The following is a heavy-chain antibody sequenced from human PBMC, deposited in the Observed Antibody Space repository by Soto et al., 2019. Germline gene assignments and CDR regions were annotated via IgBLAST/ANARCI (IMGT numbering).Heavy chain of an antibody. J-gene: IGHJ4*02. D-gene: IGHD4-17*01. V-gene: IGHV3-30-3*01. CDR3: ARGGGPFMNSVTNPFDY. CDR2: ISYDENNR. CDR1: GFTFRSYA. Sequence: PGGSLRLSCAASGFTFRSYAMHWVRQAPGKGLEWVAVISYDENNRYYTDSVKGRFTISRDNSKNTLYLQVNSLRTEDTAVYYCARGGGPFMNSVTNPFDYWGQGTLVTVSS.